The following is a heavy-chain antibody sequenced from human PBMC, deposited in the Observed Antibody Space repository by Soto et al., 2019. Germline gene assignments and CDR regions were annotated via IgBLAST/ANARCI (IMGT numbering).Heavy chain of an antibody. Sequence: ASVKVSCKASGYTFTSYYMHWVRQAPGQGLEWMGIINPSGGSTSYAQKFQGRVTMTRDTSTSTVYMELSSLRSEDTAVYYCARDGGYYDRRCDRTETSDAFEIWGQGTMLTVAS. V-gene: IGHV1-46*01. D-gene: IGHD3-22*01. CDR3: ARDGGYYDRRCDRTETSDAFEI. J-gene: IGHJ3*02. CDR2: INPSGGST. CDR1: GYTFTSYY.